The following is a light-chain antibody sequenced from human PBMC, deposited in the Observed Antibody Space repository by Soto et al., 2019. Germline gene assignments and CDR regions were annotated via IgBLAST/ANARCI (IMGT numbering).Light chain of an antibody. CDR3: QQYGKPPWT. CDR1: QSVSSN. J-gene: IGKJ1*01. V-gene: IGKV3-20*01. Sequence: EIVMTQSPATLSVSPGERATLSCRASQSVSSNLAWYQQKPGQAPRLLIYGASSRVTGIPDRFSGSGSGTDFTLTIARLEPEDFAVYYCQQYGKPPWTFGQGTKVDIK. CDR2: GAS.